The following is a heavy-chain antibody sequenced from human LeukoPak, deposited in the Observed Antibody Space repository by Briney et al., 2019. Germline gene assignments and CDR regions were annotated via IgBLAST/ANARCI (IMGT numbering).Heavy chain of an antibody. Sequence: ASVKVSCKASGYTFTGYYMHWVRQAPGQGLEWMGWINPNSGGTNYAQKFQGRVTMTRDTSISTAYMELSRLRSDDTAVYYCARDTETSGSYYYYGMDVWGLGTTVTVSS. CDR2: INPNSGGT. D-gene: IGHD3-10*01. V-gene: IGHV1-2*02. CDR1: GYTFTGYY. CDR3: ARDTETSGSYYYYGMDV. J-gene: IGHJ6*02.